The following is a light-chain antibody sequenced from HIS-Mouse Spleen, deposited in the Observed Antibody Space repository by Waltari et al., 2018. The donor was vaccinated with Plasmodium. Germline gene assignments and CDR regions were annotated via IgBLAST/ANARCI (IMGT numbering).Light chain of an antibody. CDR3: SSYTSSSTLV. Sequence: QSALTQPASVSGSPGQSITISCTGTSSDVGGYNYVSWYQQHPGNAPKLRIYDVSNRPSGVSNRVAGSKSGNTASLTISGLQAEDEADYYCSSYTSSSTLVFGGGTKLTVL. CDR2: DVS. CDR1: SSDVGGYNY. V-gene: IGLV2-14*03. J-gene: IGLJ2*01.